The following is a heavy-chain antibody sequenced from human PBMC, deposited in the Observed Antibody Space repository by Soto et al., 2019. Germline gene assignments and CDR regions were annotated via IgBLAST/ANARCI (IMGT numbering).Heavy chain of an antibody. CDR2: IQSGGST. D-gene: IGHD2-15*01. V-gene: IGHV3-66*01. CDR1: GFTVSSKY. CDR3: TTDDVHCIGGRCYGVPMAV. J-gene: IGHJ6*04. Sequence: EVQLVESGGGLVQPGGSLRLSCAASGFTVSSKYMSWVRQAPGKGLEWVSLIQSGGSTYYAGSVKGRFTISRDNSEKTLFLRMNSLRVEDTAVYYCTTDDVHCIGGRCYGVPMAVWGKGTTVTVSA.